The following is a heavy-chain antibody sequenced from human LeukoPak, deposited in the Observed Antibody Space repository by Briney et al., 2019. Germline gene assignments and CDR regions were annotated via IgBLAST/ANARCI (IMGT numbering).Heavy chain of an antibody. Sequence: GGSLRLSCAPSGFTFSSYDMTWVRQAPGRGLEWVSSIRPSGDNTYYRDSVKGRFTISRDNSKNTVYLQMNNMRVDDTAVYYCAGVAGWHWFDPWGQGTLVTVSS. CDR1: GFTFSSYD. D-gene: IGHD6-19*01. V-gene: IGHV3-23*01. J-gene: IGHJ5*02. CDR2: IRPSGDNT. CDR3: AGVAGWHWFDP.